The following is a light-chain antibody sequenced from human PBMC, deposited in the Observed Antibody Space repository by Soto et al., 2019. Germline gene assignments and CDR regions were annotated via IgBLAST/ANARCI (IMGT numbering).Light chain of an antibody. CDR2: DVS. V-gene: IGLV2-14*01. CDR3: SSYTSSSTPSV. Sequence: QSALTQPASVSGSPGQSSTISCTGTSSDVGGYNYVSWYQQHPGKAPKLMIYDVSNWPSRVSNRFSGSKSGNTASLTISGLQAEDEADYYCSSYTSSSTPSVFGGGIKVTVL. CDR1: SSDVGGYNY. J-gene: IGLJ3*02.